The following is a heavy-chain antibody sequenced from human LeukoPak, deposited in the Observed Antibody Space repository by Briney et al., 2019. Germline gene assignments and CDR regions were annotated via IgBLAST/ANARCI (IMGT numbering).Heavy chain of an antibody. V-gene: IGHV1-69*04. CDR1: GGTFSSYA. J-gene: IGHJ4*02. CDR3: ARRSGWYYFDY. Sequence: SVKVSCKASGGTFSSYAISWVRQAPGQELEWMGRIIPILGIANYAQKFQGRVTITADKSTSTAYMELSSLRSEDTAVYYCARRSGWYYFDYWGQGTLVTVSS. D-gene: IGHD6-19*01. CDR2: IIPILGIA.